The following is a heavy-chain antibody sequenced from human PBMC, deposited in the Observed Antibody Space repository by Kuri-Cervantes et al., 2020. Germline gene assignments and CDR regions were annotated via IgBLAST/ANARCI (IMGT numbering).Heavy chain of an antibody. V-gene: IGHV3-7*01. CDR1: GFTFSSYW. J-gene: IGHJ6*04. CDR3: AREGAGWGRGMDA. D-gene: IGHD7-27*01. Sequence: GGSLRLSCAASGFTFSSYWMSWVRQAPGKGLEWVANIKQDGSEKYYVDSMKGRVTISRDNAKNSLYLEMNSLRAEDTAVYYCAREGAGWGRGMDAWGKGTTVTVSS. CDR2: IKQDGSEK.